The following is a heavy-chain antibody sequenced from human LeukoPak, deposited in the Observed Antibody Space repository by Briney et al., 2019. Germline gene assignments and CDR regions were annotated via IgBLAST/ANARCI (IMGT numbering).Heavy chain of an antibody. CDR2: IKQDGSEK. V-gene: IGHV3-7*01. CDR1: GFTFSSYW. CDR3: ARDRTYRYGPRFDY. Sequence: PGGSLRLSCAASGFTFSSYWMSWVRQAPGKGLEWVANIKQDGSEKYYVDSVKGRFTISRDNAKNSLYLQMNSLRAEDTAVYYCARDRTYRYGPRFDYWGQGTLVTVSS. D-gene: IGHD5-18*01. J-gene: IGHJ4*02.